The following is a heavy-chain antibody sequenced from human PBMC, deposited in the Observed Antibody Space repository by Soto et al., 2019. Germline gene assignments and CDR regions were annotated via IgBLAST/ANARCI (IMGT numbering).Heavy chain of an antibody. Sequence: GGSLRLSCAASGFTFSDYYMTWIRQAPGKGLEWVSYISSSGSGIYYPDSVKGRFTISRDNAKKSLYLQMSSLRAEDTAVYYCARTYSDAFDIWGQGTMLTVSS. J-gene: IGHJ3*02. CDR3: ARTYSDAFDI. CDR2: ISSSGSGI. CDR1: GFTFSDYY. V-gene: IGHV3-11*01. D-gene: IGHD2-15*01.